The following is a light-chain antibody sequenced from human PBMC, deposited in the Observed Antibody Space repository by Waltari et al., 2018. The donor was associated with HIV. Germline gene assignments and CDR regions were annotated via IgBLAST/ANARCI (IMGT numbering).Light chain of an antibody. V-gene: IGLV6-57*02. J-gene: IGLJ3*02. CDR2: VDN. Sequence: NFMLTQPHSVSESPGKTVTISCTGSSGSIASNYVQGYQQRPGSAPTTVVHVDNQSPAGAPARFSGCIDSSSNSASLTISGLKTEDEADYYCQSYDSSNLWVFGGGTKLTVL. CDR3: QSYDSSNLWV. CDR1: SGSIASNY.